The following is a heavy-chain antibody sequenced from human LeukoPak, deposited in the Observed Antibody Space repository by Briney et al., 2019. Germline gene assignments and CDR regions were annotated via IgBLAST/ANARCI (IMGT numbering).Heavy chain of an antibody. CDR1: GYVFTDFY. Sequence: ASVKVSYKASGYVFTDFYIHWVRQAPGQGLEWMGWINTNTGNPTYAQGLTGRFVFSLDTSVSTAYLQISSLKAEDTAVYYCARASRDGYNSGYWGQGTLVTVSS. J-gene: IGHJ4*02. CDR3: ARASRDGYNSGY. CDR2: INTNTGNP. D-gene: IGHD5-24*01. V-gene: IGHV7-4-1*02.